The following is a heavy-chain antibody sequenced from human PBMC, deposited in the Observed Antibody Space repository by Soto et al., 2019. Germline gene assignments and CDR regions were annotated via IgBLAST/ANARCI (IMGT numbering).Heavy chain of an antibody. Sequence: EVQLLESGGGLVQPGRSLRLSCAASGFTFSNYAMSWVRQAPGQGLDWVSAISGSGGTTYYADSAKGRFTISRDNSKHTLFLQMNSLRAEDAAVYYCAKFFVETGSNSGWPWSFHYWGQGTLVTVSS. D-gene: IGHD6-25*01. CDR2: ISGSGGTT. CDR3: AKFFVETGSNSGWPWSFHY. V-gene: IGHV3-23*01. CDR1: GFTFSNYA. J-gene: IGHJ4*02.